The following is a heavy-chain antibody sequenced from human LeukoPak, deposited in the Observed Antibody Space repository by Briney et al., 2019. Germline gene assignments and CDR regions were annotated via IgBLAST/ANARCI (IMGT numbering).Heavy chain of an antibody. CDR1: GGSISSSSYY. CDR3: ARETALYGSGREGVQDWFDP. D-gene: IGHD3-10*01. Sequence: SETLSLTCTVSGGSISSSSYYWGWIRQPPGKGLEWIGSIYYSGSTYYNPSLKSRVTISVDTSKNQFSLKLSSVTAADTAVYYCARETALYGSGREGVQDWFDPWGQGTRVIVSS. CDR2: IYYSGST. J-gene: IGHJ5*02. V-gene: IGHV4-39*07.